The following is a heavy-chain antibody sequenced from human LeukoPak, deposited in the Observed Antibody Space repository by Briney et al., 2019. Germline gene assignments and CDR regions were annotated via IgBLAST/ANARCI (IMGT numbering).Heavy chain of an antibody. D-gene: IGHD3-10*01. V-gene: IGHV3-23*01. Sequence: GGSLRLSCAASGFTFSSYAMSWVRQAPGKGLEWVSAISGSGGSTYYADSVKGRFTISRDNSKNTLYLQMNSLRAEDTAVYYCAKAETLLRFGELFYWGQGTLVTVSP. J-gene: IGHJ4*02. CDR2: ISGSGGST. CDR3: AKAETLLRFGELFY. CDR1: GFTFSSYA.